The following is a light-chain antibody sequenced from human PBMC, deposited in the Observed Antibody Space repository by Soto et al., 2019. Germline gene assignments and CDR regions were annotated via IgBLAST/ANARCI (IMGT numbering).Light chain of an antibody. CDR2: VAS. CDR3: QQYNSYSLT. J-gene: IGKJ4*01. Sequence: DIQMTQSPSTLSASVGDRVTNTCRASQSISSWLAWYQQKPWKAPKLLIYVASSLESGFPSRFSGSGSGTEFTLTISSLQPDDFATYYCQQYNSYSLTFGGGTKV. CDR1: QSISSW. V-gene: IGKV1-5*01.